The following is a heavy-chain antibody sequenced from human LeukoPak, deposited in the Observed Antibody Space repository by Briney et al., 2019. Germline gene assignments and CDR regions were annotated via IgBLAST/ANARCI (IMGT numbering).Heavy chain of an antibody. CDR2: IDPSGST. CDR1: GGSINSYY. V-gene: IGHV4-4*07. CDR3: ARDPKGTNSFDP. D-gene: IGHD1-7*01. J-gene: IGHJ5*02. Sequence: SETLSLTCTVSGGSINSYYWIWIRQSAGEGLEWIGRIDPSGSTNYNPSLRSRVTISLDRSKNQFSLKVTSVTAADTGVYYCARDPKGTNSFDPWGQGTLITVSS.